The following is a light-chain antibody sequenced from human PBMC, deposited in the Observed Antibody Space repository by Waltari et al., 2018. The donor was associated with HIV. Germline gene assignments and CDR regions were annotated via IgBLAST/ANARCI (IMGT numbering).Light chain of an antibody. Sequence: QSALTQPRSVSGSPGQSVTVACTGISTDSSVSWYQNHPGKATKLISFEVTTSSSGATERSSHYHPAETATLTISGVRAEDEAVYYCGSIAGTDASYVMIGGGTKLTVL. V-gene: IGLV2-11*01. J-gene: IGLJ2*01. CDR3: GSIAGTDASYVM. CDR2: EVT. CDR1: STDSS.